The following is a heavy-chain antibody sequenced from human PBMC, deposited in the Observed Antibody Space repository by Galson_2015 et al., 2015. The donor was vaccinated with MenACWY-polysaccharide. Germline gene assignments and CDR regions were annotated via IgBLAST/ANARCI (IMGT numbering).Heavy chain of an antibody. CDR3: AKDFHNYGMDV. D-gene: IGHD5-24*01. CDR2: LSKSGADT. Sequence: SLRLSCAAYGFTFNNYYMAWVRQAPGKGPEWVSALSKSGADTFYADSVRGRFTISRDNSQNTLYLHMNSLRLEDTAIYYRAKDFHNYGMDVWGHGTTVTVSS. CDR1: GFTFNNYY. V-gene: IGHV3-23*01. J-gene: IGHJ6*02.